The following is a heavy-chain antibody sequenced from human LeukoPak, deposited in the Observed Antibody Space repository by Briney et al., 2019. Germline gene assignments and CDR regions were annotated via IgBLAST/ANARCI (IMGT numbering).Heavy chain of an antibody. D-gene: IGHD5-18*01. V-gene: IGHV1-18*01. CDR1: GGTFSSYA. CDR2: ISAYNGNT. CDR3: AREGIQLWLDLSY. Sequence: GASVKVSCKASGGTFSSYAISWVRQAPGQGLEWMGWISAYNGNTHYAQKLQGRVTTTTDTSTSTAYMELRSLRSDDTAVYYCAREGIQLWLDLSYWGQGTLVTVSS. J-gene: IGHJ4*02.